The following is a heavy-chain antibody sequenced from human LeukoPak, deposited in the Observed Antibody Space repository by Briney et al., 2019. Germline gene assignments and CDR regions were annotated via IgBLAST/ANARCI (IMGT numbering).Heavy chain of an antibody. CDR1: GFTFSSYG. J-gene: IGHJ4*02. CDR3: AKDQHPTTVTLDY. V-gene: IGHV3-30*18. CDR2: ISYDGSNK. D-gene: IGHD4-11*01. Sequence: GRSLRFSCAASGFTFSSYGMHWVRQAPGKGLEWVAVISYDGSNKYYADSVKGRFTISRDNSKNTLYLQMNSLRAEDTAVYYCAKDQHPTTVTLDYWGQGTLVTVSS.